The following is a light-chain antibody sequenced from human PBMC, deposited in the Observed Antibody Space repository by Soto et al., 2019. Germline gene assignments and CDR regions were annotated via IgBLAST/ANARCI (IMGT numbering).Light chain of an antibody. J-gene: IGLJ1*01. CDR2: GNN. V-gene: IGLV1-40*01. Sequence: QSVLTQPPSVSGAPGQRLTISCTGSSSNIGAGHDVHWYQQLPGTAPKLVIFGNNNRPSGVPDRFSGSKSGVSASLAISGLLAEDEADYCCQSYDSSLSGGVFGTGTKVTVL. CDR1: SSNIGAGHD. CDR3: QSYDSSLSGGV.